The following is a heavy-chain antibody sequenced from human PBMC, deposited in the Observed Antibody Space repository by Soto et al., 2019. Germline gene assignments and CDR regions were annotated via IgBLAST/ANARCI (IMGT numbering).Heavy chain of an antibody. CDR3: ARDLRAKSIAAADNNWFDP. J-gene: IGHJ5*02. Sequence: GGSLRHSCAASGFTFSDYYMSWIRQAPGKGLEWVSYISSSSSYTNYADSVKGRFTISRDNAKNSLYLQMNSLRAEDTAVYYCARDLRAKSIAAADNNWFDPWGKGTLVTVPS. D-gene: IGHD6-13*01. CDR1: GFTFSDYY. CDR2: ISSSSSYT. V-gene: IGHV3-11*05.